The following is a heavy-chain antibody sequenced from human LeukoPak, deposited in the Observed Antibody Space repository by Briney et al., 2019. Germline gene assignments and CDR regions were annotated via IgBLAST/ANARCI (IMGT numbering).Heavy chain of an antibody. CDR1: RFTFSSYW. Sequence: GGSLRLSCEESRFTFSSYWMSWVRQAPGKGLESVANIKQDGSEKYYVESVKGRFTISRDNAKNSLFLQMLNLRADDTAVYDCARDAYCTSTSCYVGLGYWGQGTLVTVSS. J-gene: IGHJ4*02. CDR2: IKQDGSEK. V-gene: IGHV3-7*01. D-gene: IGHD2-2*01. CDR3: ARDAYCTSTSCYVGLGY.